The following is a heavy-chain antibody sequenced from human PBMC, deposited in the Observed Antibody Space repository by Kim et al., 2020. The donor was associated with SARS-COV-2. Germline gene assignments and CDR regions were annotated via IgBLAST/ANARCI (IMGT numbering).Heavy chain of an antibody. CDR2: IYDSGST. V-gene: IGHV4-39*01. Sequence: SETLSLTCTVSGGSISSSSYYWGWIRQPPGKGLEWIGSIYDSGSTYYNPSLKSRVTISVDTSKNQFSLKLSSVTAADTAVYYCARQARGNIVVVVAAPTTFDYWGQGTLGTVSS. J-gene: IGHJ4*02. D-gene: IGHD2-15*01. CDR3: ARQARGNIVVVVAAPTTFDY. CDR1: GGSISSSSYY.